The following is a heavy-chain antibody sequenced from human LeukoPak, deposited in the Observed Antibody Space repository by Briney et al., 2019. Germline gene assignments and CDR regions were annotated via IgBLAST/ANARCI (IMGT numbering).Heavy chain of an antibody. D-gene: IGHD1-1*01. Sequence: SETLSLTCTVSGGSISSYYWSWIRQPPGKGLEWIGYISYSGSTNYNPSLRSRVTISVDTSKNQFSLKLTSVTAADTAVYYCARRFGTEFDYWGQGTLVTVSS. CDR2: ISYSGST. J-gene: IGHJ4*02. V-gene: IGHV4-59*08. CDR1: GGSISSYY. CDR3: ARRFGTEFDY.